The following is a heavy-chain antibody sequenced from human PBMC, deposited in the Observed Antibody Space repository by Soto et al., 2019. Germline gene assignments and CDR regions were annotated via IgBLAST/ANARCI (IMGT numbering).Heavy chain of an antibody. Sequence: ASLKLSCGDSGYTFTAYYIQWVRQAPRQGRACIAWMDRSSGVTNFARRLQGRVIMTSHTSISTAYMDLSSLTSADTAIYDSAKDLLVTTPHRFDI. CDR1: GYTFTAYY. V-gene: IGHV1-2*02. D-gene: IGHD1-26*01. J-gene: IGHJ3*02. CDR2: MDRSSGVT. CDR3: AKDLLVTTPHRFDI.